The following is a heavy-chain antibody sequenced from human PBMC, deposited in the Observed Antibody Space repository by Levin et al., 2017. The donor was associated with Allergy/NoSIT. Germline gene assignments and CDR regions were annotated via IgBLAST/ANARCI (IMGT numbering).Heavy chain of an antibody. Sequence: GGSLRLSCAASGFTFSSYSMNWVRQAPGKGLEWVSYVSTRGGTVYYADSVKGRFTISRDNAKNSLFLQMNSLRAEDTALYYCARDVRPYSTGSYFSDWGQGTLVTVSS. CDR2: VSTRGGTV. D-gene: IGHD2-8*02. V-gene: IGHV3-48*01. J-gene: IGHJ4*02. CDR1: GFTFSSYS. CDR3: ARDVRPYSTGSYFSD.